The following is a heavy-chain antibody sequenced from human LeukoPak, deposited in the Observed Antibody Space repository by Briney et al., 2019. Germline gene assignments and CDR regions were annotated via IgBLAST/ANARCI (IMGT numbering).Heavy chain of an antibody. J-gene: IGHJ6*02. D-gene: IGHD3-10*01. CDR3: ARVNDYGSGMDV. CDR1: GGTFSSYA. Sequence: ASVKVSCKASGGTFSSYAISWVRQAPGQGLEWMGWISAYNGNTNYTQKLQGRVTMTTDTSTSTAYMELRSLRSDDTAVYYCARVNDYGSGMDVWGQGTTVTVSS. CDR2: ISAYNGNT. V-gene: IGHV1-18*01.